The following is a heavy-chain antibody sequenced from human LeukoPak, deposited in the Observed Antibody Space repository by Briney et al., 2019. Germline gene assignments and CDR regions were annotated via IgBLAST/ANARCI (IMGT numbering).Heavy chain of an antibody. J-gene: IGHJ4*02. CDR1: GFTFDDYA. V-gene: IGHV3-9*01. CDR2: ISWNSGSI. D-gene: IGHD3-10*01. CDR3: AKDGSGSFSGAYGLDY. Sequence: PGGSLRLSCAASGFTFDDYAMHWVRQAPGKGLEWVSGISWNSGSIGYADSVKGRLTISRDNAKNSLYLQMNSLRAEDTALYYCAKDGSGSFSGAYGLDYWGQGTLVTVSS.